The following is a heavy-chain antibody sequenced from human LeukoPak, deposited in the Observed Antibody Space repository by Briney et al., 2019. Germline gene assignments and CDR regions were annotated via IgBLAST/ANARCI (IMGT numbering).Heavy chain of an antibody. CDR3: AKDPSYYDSSGYR. CDR2: ISGSGGST. J-gene: IGHJ4*02. V-gene: IGHV3-23*01. Sequence: PGGSLRLXCAASGFTFSSYAMSWVRQAPGKGLEWVSAISGSGGSTYYADSVKGRFTISRDNSKNTLYLQMNSLRAEDTAVYYCAKDPSYYDSSGYRWGQGTLVTVSS. D-gene: IGHD3-22*01. CDR1: GFTFSSYA.